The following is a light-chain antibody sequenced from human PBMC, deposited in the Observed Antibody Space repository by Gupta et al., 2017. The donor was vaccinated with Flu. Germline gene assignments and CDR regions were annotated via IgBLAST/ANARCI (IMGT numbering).Light chain of an antibody. CDR1: SSSIGAGYD. CDR3: QSFDISLTAWV. Sequence: QSVLTQPPSVSGPPGQRVSISCTGSSSSIGAGYDVHWYQQFPGTPPKLLIYANNNRPSGVPDRFSASKSGTSASLAIAGLQAEDEALYYCQSFDISLTAWVFGGGTRLTVL. J-gene: IGLJ3*02. CDR2: ANN. V-gene: IGLV1-40*01.